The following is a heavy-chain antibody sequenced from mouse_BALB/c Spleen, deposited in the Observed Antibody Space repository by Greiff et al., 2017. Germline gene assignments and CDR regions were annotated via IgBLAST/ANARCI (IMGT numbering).Heavy chain of an antibody. CDR2: ISSGGSYT. CDR3: ARECNYGVDY. D-gene: IGHD2-1*01. Sequence: EVQRVESGGGLVKPGGSLKLSCAASGFTFSSYAMSWVRQSPEKRLEWVAEISSGGSYTYYPDTVTGRFTISRDNAKNTLYLEMSSLRSEDTAMYYCARECNYGVDYWGQGTSVTVSS. V-gene: IGHV5-9-4*01. J-gene: IGHJ4*01. CDR1: GFTFSSYA.